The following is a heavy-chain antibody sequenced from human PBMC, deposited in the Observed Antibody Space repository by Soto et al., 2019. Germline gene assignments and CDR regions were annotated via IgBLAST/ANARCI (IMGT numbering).Heavy chain of an antibody. J-gene: IGHJ6*02. V-gene: IGHV3-48*03. Sequence: EVQLEESGGGLVQPGGSLRLSCAASGFTFSNYEMNWVRQAPGKGLEWISYISSSGTTVYYAGSVTGRFTISRDNAKNSLYLPLHSLRAGDAALYFCAISSVASSRGMGVWGLGTTVSVSS. CDR1: GFTFSNYE. CDR2: ISSSGTTV. CDR3: AISSVASSRGMGV.